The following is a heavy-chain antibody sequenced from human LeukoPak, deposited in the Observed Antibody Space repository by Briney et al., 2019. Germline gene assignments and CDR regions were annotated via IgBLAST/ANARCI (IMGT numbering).Heavy chain of an antibody. J-gene: IGHJ4*02. V-gene: IGHV3-7*01. CDR1: GLTFSAYW. CDR2: IEQNGSEK. D-gene: IGHD6-19*01. CDR3: VGGIGWLPDY. Sequence: PGGSLRLSCAASGLTFSAYWGNWVRQAPGKGLEWVAHIEQNGSEKNYVDSVKGRFTISRDNGANSLYLQMNNLRVEDTGVYSCVGGIGWLPDYWGQGTLVTVSS.